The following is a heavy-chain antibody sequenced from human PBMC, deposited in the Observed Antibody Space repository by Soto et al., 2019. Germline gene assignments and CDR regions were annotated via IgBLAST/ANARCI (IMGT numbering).Heavy chain of an antibody. CDR2: MYNTGST. CDR1: GGSISGYY. CDR3: ARDLWGYCGTDCYPLDV. D-gene: IGHD2-21*02. V-gene: IGHV4-59*01. Sequence: TCTVSGGSISGYYWSWIRQPPGKGLEWIGYMYNTGSTVYNPSFKSRVTISVDTSKNQFSLKLNSVTAADTAVYYCARDLWGYCGTDCYPLDVWGQGT. J-gene: IGHJ6*02.